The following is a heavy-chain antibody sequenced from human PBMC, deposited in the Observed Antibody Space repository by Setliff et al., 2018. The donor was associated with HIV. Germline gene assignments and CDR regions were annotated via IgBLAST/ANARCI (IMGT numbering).Heavy chain of an antibody. CDR1: GGIISSDSFF. D-gene: IGHD1-1*01. CDR3: ARAREGWKPFAFDY. Sequence: SETLSLTCTVSGGIISSDSFFRSWIRQPAGKGLEWIGHISATGSTNYNPSLKSRVTMSLDTSKNQFSLNLNSVTAADAAVYFCARAREGWKPFAFDYWGQGTLVTVSS. CDR2: ISATGST. V-gene: IGHV4-61*09. J-gene: IGHJ4*02.